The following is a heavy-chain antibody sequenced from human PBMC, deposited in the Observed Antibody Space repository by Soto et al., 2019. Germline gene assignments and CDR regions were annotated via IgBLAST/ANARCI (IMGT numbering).Heavy chain of an antibody. CDR1: GFTFSNAW. J-gene: IGHJ4*02. Sequence: GGSLRLSCAASGFTFSNAWMNWVRQAPGKGLEWVGRIKSKTDGGTTDYAAPVKGRFTISRDDSKNTLYLQMNSLKTEDTAVYYCTTYPVTMIVVVTSSGWGQGTLVPVSS. CDR2: IKSKTDGGTT. CDR3: TTYPVTMIVVVTSSG. V-gene: IGHV3-15*07. D-gene: IGHD3-22*01.